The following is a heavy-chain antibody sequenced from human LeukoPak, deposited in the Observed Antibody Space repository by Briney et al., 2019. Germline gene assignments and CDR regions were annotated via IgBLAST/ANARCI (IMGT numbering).Heavy chain of an antibody. V-gene: IGHV3-49*04. CDR3: TSASYSSGWYLDY. CDR2: IKSKAYGGTI. D-gene: IGHD6-19*01. CDR1: GFSFGDYA. Sequence: GGSLRLSCTGSGFSFGDYAMSWARQAPGKGLEWVGFIKSKAYGGTIEYAASVKDRFTISRDDAKSIAYLQMNSLKTEDTAVYYCTSASYSSGWYLDYWGQGTLVTVSS. J-gene: IGHJ4*02.